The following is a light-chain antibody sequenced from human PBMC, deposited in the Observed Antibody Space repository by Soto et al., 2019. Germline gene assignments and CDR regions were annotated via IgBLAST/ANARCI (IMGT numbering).Light chain of an antibody. CDR3: QQYDTSPRT. CDR1: QNLSSGY. Sequence: EIVLTQSPGTLSLSPGERATLSCRASQNLSSGYLAWYQQKPGQAPRILIYAASSRATGIPDRFSGSGSGTDFSLTIIRLEPEDFAVYYCQQYDTSPRTFGQGTKVDTK. CDR2: AAS. J-gene: IGKJ1*01. V-gene: IGKV3-20*01.